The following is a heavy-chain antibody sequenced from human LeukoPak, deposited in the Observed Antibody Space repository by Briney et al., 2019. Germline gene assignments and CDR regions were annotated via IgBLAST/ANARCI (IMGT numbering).Heavy chain of an antibody. Sequence: GASVKVSCKASGYTFTSYYMHWVRQAPGQGLEWMGIINPSGGSTSYAQKFQGRVTMTRDTSTSTVYMELSSLRSEDTAVYYCAKGSIWFRELIPSYYYYYGMDVWGQGTTVTVSS. CDR2: INPSGGST. V-gene: IGHV1-46*01. CDR3: AKGSIWFRELIPSYYYYYGMDV. J-gene: IGHJ6*02. D-gene: IGHD3-10*01. CDR1: GYTFTSYY.